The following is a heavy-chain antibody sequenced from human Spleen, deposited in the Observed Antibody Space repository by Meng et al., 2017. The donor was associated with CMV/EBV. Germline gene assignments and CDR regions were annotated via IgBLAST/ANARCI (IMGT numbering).Heavy chain of an antibody. CDR2: IRYDGSNK. CDR1: GFTFSSYG. V-gene: IGHV3-30*02. CDR3: AKRYCSSTSCYTIRYYYGMDV. J-gene: IGHJ6*02. Sequence: GESLKISCAASGFTFSSYGMHWVRQAPGKGLEWVAFIRYDGSNKYYADSVKGRFTISRDNSKNTLYLQMNSLRAEDTAVYYCAKRYCSSTSCYTIRYYYGMDVWGQGTTVTVSS. D-gene: IGHD2-2*02.